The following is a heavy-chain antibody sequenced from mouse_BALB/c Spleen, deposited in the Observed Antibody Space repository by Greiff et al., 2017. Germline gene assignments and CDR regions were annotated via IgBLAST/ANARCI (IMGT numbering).Heavy chain of an antibody. CDR1: GYSITSGYY. Sequence: EVHLVESGPGLVKPSQSLSLTCSVTGYSITSGYYWNWIRQFPGNKLEWMGYISYDGSNNYNPSLKNRISITRDTSKNQFFLKLNSVTTEDTATYYCARPFDYWGQGTTLTVSS. CDR3: ARPFDY. CDR2: ISYDGSN. J-gene: IGHJ2*01. V-gene: IGHV3-6*02.